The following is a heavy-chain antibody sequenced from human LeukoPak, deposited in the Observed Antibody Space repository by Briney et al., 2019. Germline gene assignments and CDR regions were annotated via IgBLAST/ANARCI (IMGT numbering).Heavy chain of an antibody. D-gene: IGHD3-16*01. V-gene: IGHV3-23*01. CDR2: ISDSGDST. CDR1: GFIFSSYA. CDR3: AKNHQSGGIYYFDY. J-gene: IGHJ4*02. Sequence: GGSLRLSCAASGFIFSSYAINWVRQAPGKGLEWVSGISDSGDSTIYADSVKGRFTISRDNSKNTLYLQMSSLRAEDTAIYYCAKNHQSGGIYYFDYWGQGTLVTVSS.